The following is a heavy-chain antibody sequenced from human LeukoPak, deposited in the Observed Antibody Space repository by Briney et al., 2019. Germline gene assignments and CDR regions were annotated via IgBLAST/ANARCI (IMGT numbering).Heavy chain of an antibody. CDR1: GFSLSSYA. CDR3: AKALTYNDGRWEFDL. CDR2: ISAGGTDT. V-gene: IGHV3-23*01. D-gene: IGHD5-24*01. Sequence: GRSLSRSCLGSGFSLSSYATACVRQAPGHRLHWVVGISAGGTDTYYPDAVKGRFTISKARTTTTLYLAMSSLRAADAALFHCAKALTYNDGRWEFDLWGQGTLVTVSS. J-gene: IGHJ5*02.